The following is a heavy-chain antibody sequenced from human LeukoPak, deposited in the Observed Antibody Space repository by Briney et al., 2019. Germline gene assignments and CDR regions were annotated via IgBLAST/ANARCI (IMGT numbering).Heavy chain of an antibody. CDR3: AGRASDSYLLY. D-gene: IGHD2-15*01. V-gene: IGHV3-11*01. Sequence: SGGSLRLSCAASGFTFSDYYMISSSQRAINYGDSVKGRFTTSRDNAENSLYLQMNSLRAEDTAIYYCAGRASDSYLLYWGQGILVTVSA. CDR1: GFTFSDYY. J-gene: IGHJ4*02. CDR2: SSSQRAI.